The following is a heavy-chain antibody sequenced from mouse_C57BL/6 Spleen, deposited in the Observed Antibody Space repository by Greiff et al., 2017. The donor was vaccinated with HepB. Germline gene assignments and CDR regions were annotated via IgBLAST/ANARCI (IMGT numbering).Heavy chain of an antibody. V-gene: IGHV1-82*01. CDR3: ARGEHDYDGWYFDV. J-gene: IGHJ1*03. D-gene: IGHD2-4*01. CDR1: GYAFSSSW. Sequence: VQLQESGPELVKPGASVKISCKASGYAFSSSWMNWVKQRPGKGLEWIGRIYPGDGDTNYNGKFKGKATLTADKSSSTAYMQLSSLTSEDSAVYFCARGEHDYDGWYFDVWGTGTTVTVSS. CDR2: IYPGDGDT.